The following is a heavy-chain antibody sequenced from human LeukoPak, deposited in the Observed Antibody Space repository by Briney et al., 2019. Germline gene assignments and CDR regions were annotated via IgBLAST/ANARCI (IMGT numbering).Heavy chain of an antibody. J-gene: IGHJ4*02. V-gene: IGHV3-23*01. CDR3: AKDSPSDY. Sequence: GGSDRLSCAASGFTFSNAWMSWIRQAPGKGLEWVSAISGSGGSTYYADSVKGRFTISRDNSKNTLYLQMNSLRAEDTAVYYCAKDSPSDYWGQGTLVTVSS. CDR1: GFTFSNAW. CDR2: ISGSGGST.